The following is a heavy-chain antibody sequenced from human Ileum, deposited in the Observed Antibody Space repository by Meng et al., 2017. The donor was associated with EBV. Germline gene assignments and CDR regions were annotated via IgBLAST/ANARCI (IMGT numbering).Heavy chain of an antibody. D-gene: IGHD1-26*01. CDR2: ISYDGNIA. V-gene: IGHV3-30*18. CDR3: AKERTGFYAEL. CDR1: GFTFSNYA. Sequence: GQLVESGGGVVQPGRSLSLSCAASGFTFSNYAMHWVRQAPDKGLEWVALISYDGNIAYYADSVKGRFAISRDNSKNTLYLLMNSLRAEDSAVYYCAKERTGFYAELWGQGTLVTVSS. J-gene: IGHJ4*02.